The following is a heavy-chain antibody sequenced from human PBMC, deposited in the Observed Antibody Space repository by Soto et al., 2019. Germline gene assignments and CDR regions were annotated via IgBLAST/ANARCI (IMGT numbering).Heavy chain of an antibody. Sequence: SETLSLTCTVSGGSISSYYWSWIRQPAGKGLEWIGRIYTSGSTNYNPSLKSRVTMSVDTSKNQFSLKLSSVTAADTAVYYCARSSPVVASNWFDPWGQGTLVTVSS. J-gene: IGHJ5*02. V-gene: IGHV4-4*07. CDR1: GGSISSYY. CDR2: IYTSGST. CDR3: ARSSPVVASNWFDP. D-gene: IGHD2-15*01.